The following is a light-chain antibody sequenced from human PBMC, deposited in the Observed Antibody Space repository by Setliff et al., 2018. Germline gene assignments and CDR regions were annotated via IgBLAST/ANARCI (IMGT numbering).Light chain of an antibody. V-gene: IGLV2-14*03. CDR3: ASKTGPGTYI. CDR1: FGAYGSAY. J-gene: IGLJ1*01. Sequence: QSVLTQPASVSGSPEQSITISCTGEFGAYGSAYVSWYQQHPDKAPKLIIYDVNNRPSGISHRFSGTNSANVASLTISGLQAADVAEYFCASKTGPGTYIFGTGTKV. CDR2: DVN.